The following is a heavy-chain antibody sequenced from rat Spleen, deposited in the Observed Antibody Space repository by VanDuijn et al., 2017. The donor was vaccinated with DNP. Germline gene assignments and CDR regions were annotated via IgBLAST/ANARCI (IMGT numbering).Heavy chain of an antibody. CDR1: GFSLTSYH. Sequence: QVQLKESGPGLVQPSQTLSLTCTVSGFSLTSYHVHWVRQPPGQGLEWMGRIQSGGSSDYNSALKSRLNFSKATSKSQVFLKLNSLQTEDAATYYCARDLIIRDTTSAMDVWGQGTSVTVSS. V-gene: IGHV2-27*01. CDR2: IQSGGSS. D-gene: IGHD4-3*01. CDR3: ARDLIIRDTTSAMDV. J-gene: IGHJ4*01.